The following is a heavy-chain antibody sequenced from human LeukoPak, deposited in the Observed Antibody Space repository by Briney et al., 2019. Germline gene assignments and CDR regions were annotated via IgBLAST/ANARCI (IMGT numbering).Heavy chain of an antibody. CDR2: RTYTGRS. Sequence: MASETLSLTCTGSGGSISNDIYFWGWIRQPPGKGLERIGSRTYTGRSHDNPSLKSRVTISVDTSKNQFSLSLRSVTAADTAVYYCARRVVGDSGNWFDPWGQGTLVTVSS. J-gene: IGHJ5*02. D-gene: IGHD4-17*01. V-gene: IGHV4-39*01. CDR3: ARRVVGDSGNWFDP. CDR1: GGSISNDIYF.